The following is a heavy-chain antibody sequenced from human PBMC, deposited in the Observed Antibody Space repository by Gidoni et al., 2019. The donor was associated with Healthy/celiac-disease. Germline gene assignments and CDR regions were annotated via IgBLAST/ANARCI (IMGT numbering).Heavy chain of an antibody. V-gene: IGHV5-51*01. Sequence: EVQLVQSGAEVNKHGASLKISCKGSGYSYTSYWVGWVRQMPGKGLEWMGIIYPGDSDTRYSPSFQGQVTISADKSISTAYLQWSSLKASDTAMYYCARTRITGTTSIPRFDPWGQGTLVTVSS. D-gene: IGHD1-7*01. CDR2: IYPGDSDT. CDR3: ARTRITGTTSIPRFDP. J-gene: IGHJ5*02. CDR1: GYSYTSYW.